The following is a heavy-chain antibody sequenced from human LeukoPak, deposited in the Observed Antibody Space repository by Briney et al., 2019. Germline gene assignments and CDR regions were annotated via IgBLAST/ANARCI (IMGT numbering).Heavy chain of an antibody. CDR3: ARDGRQLCTDY. J-gene: IGHJ4*02. V-gene: IGHV3-21*01. CDR1: GFTLRSYT. D-gene: IGHD2-8*01. CDR2: IGISSNKI. Sequence: GGSLRLSCAASGFTLRSYTMNWVRQAPGKGLEWVSSIGISSNKIYYADSVKGRFIISRDNAKNSVYLQMNSLRAEDTAVYYCARDGRQLCTDYWGQGTLVTVSS.